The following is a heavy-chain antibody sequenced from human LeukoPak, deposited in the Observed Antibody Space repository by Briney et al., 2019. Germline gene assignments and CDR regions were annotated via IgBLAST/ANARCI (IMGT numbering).Heavy chain of an antibody. J-gene: IGHJ4*02. CDR1: GFTFSSYG. D-gene: IGHD6-13*01. V-gene: IGHV3-30*02. Sequence: PGGSLRLSCAASGFTFSSYGMHWVRQAPGKGLEWVAFIRYDGSNKYYADSVKGRFTISRDNSKNTLYLQMNSLRAEDTAVYYCAKDYCRGSSCSLDYWGQGTLVTVSS. CDR3: AKDYCRGSSCSLDY. CDR2: IRYDGSNK.